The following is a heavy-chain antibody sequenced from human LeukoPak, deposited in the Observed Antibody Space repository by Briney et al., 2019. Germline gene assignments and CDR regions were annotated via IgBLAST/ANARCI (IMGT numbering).Heavy chain of an antibody. Sequence: TGGSLRLSCAASGFAFNNYEVNWVRQAPGKGLEWISYISSTGNAIYYADSVKGRFTISRDNAKNSLYLQMNSLRAEDTAVYYCARDSRYCSGGTCYSRTFDIWGQGTMVTVSS. CDR1: GFAFNNYE. J-gene: IGHJ3*02. D-gene: IGHD2-15*01. CDR3: ARDSRYCSGGTCYSRTFDI. V-gene: IGHV3-48*03. CDR2: ISSTGNAI.